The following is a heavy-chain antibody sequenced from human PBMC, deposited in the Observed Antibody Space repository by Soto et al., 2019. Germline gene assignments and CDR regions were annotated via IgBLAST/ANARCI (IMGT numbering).Heavy chain of an antibody. CDR2: VDPSDSYT. D-gene: IGHD2-15*01. J-gene: IGHJ4*02. V-gene: IGHV5-10-1*01. CDR3: ARQTYYCSGGSCYLTHFDY. CDR1: GYSFTSYW. Sequence: GESLKISCKGSGYSFTSYWISGVRQMPGKGLEWMGRVDPSDSYTNYSPSFQGHVSISADKSISTAYLQWSSLKASDTAMYYCARQTYYCSGGSCYLTHFDYWGQGTLVTVSS.